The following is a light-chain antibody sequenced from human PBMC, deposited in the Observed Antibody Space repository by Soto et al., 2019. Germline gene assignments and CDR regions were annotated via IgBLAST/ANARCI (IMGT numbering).Light chain of an antibody. CDR1: NSDIGRYNY. J-gene: IGLJ2*01. Sequence: QSVLTQPASVSGSPGQSITISCAGTNSDIGRYNYVSWHQQHPGKAPKLLIFEVIHRPSGVSNRFSGSKSGSKASLTISGLQAEDEADYYCSSDTSMDTVIFGGGTKLTVL. CDR3: SSDTSMDTVI. V-gene: IGLV2-14*01. CDR2: EVI.